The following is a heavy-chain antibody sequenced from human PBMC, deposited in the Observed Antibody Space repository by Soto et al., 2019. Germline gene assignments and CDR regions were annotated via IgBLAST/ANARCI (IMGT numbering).Heavy chain of an antibody. CDR3: ARAGEWELLESYYFDY. Sequence: VASVKVSCKASGGTLSNYAISWVRQAPGHGLEWMGGIIPLFGAANYAQKFQDRVTITAVESTTTAYMELRSLKSEDTAVYYCARAGEWELLESYYFDYWGQGTLVTVSS. J-gene: IGHJ4*02. CDR2: IIPLFGAA. V-gene: IGHV1-69*13. CDR1: GGTLSNYA. D-gene: IGHD1-26*01.